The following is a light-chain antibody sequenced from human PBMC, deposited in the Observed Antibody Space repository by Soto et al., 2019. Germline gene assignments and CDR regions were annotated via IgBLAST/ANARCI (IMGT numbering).Light chain of an antibody. CDR2: LGS. CDR1: QRLLHSNGNTF. J-gene: IGKJ2*01. V-gene: IGKV2-28*01. Sequence: EIVMTQSPPSLTVTPGEPASISCRSSQRLLHSNGNTFLDWYLQKPGQSPQLLIYLGSNRASGVPDRVSGSEAGTGFTLKISRVEAEDAGVYYCMQALETPYTFGQGTKLEIK. CDR3: MQALETPYT.